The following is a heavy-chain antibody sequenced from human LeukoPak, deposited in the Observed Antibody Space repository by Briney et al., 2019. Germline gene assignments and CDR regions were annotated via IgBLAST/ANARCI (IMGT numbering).Heavy chain of an antibody. D-gene: IGHD1-7*01. CDR2: IYYSGST. Sequence: PSETLSLTCTVSGGSISSYYWSWIRQPPGKGLEWIGYIYYSGSTNYNPSLKSRVTISVDTSKNQFSLKLSFVTAADTAVYYCARDLPYNWNSHDAFDIWGQGTMVTVSS. CDR3: ARDLPYNWNSHDAFDI. J-gene: IGHJ3*02. CDR1: GGSISSYY. V-gene: IGHV4-59*01.